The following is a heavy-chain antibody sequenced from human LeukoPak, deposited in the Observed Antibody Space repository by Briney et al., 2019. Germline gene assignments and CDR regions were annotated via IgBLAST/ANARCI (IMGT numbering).Heavy chain of an antibody. CDR3: ARSGIPNYDFWSGPFDY. J-gene: IGHJ4*02. CDR2: IIPIFGTA. V-gene: IGHV1-69*05. D-gene: IGHD3-3*01. CDR1: GGTFSSYA. Sequence: SVKVSCKASGGTFSSYAISWVRQAPGQGLEWMGRIIPIFGTANYAQKFQGRVTIITDESTSTAYMELSSLRSEDTAVYYCARSGIPNYDFWSGPFDYWGQGTLVTVSS.